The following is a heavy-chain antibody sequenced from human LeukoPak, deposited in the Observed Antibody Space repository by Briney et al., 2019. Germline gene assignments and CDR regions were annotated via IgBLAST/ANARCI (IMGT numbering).Heavy chain of an antibody. V-gene: IGHV4-39*01. J-gene: IGHJ4*02. Sequence: LETLSLTCTVSGGSISSSSYYWGWIRQPPGKGLEWIGSIYYSGSTYYNPSLKSRVTISVDTSKNQFSLKLSSVTAADTAVYYCARIDYSNSAYHFDYWGQGTLVTVSS. CDR2: IYYSGST. D-gene: IGHD4-11*01. CDR1: GGSISSSSYY. CDR3: ARIDYSNSAYHFDY.